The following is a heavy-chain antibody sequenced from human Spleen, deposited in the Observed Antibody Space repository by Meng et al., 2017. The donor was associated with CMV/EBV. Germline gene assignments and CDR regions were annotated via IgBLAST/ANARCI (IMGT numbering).Heavy chain of an antibody. V-gene: IGHV4-61*01. Sequence: SVRSGSYYWSWMRRPRGEGVEWVEYNYCNGSTNYERNVKGRMTISKDTKKNKFTLKLKCVTAAETDVYYSESLTRFLEWLGNDFDIWGQGTMVTVSS. CDR3: ESLTRFLEWLGNDFDI. CDR1: SVRSGSYY. CDR2: NYCNGST. J-gene: IGHJ3*02. D-gene: IGHD3-3*01.